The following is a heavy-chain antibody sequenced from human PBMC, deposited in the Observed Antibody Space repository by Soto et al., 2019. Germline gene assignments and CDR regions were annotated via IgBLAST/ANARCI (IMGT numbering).Heavy chain of an antibody. CDR3: AKGVPIYGEGPDH. V-gene: IGHV3-30*18. CDR1: GLTYSNYG. J-gene: IGHJ4*02. Sequence: HPGGSLRLSCAASGLTYSNYGMRWFRQAPGKGLEWVAIISTDGRNKYYGDSVKGRFTISRDNSENTLYLQMNSLREEDTGVYYCAKGVPIYGEGPDHWGQGTLVTVSS. D-gene: IGHD4-17*01. CDR2: ISTDGRNK.